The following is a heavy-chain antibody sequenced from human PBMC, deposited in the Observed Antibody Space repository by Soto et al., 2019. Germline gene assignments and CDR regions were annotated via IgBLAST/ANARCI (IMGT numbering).Heavy chain of an antibody. CDR2: IYWDDDK. CDR3: AHSPYCSGGSCYSVLFFDY. Sequence: QITLKESGPTLVKPTQTLTLTCTFSGFSLSTSGVGVGWIRQPPGKALEWLALIYWDDDKRYSPSLKSRLTNTKDTSKNQVVLTMTNMDPVDTATYYCAHSPYCSGGSCYSVLFFDYWGQGTLVTVSS. J-gene: IGHJ4*02. V-gene: IGHV2-5*02. CDR1: GFSLSTSGVG. D-gene: IGHD2-15*01.